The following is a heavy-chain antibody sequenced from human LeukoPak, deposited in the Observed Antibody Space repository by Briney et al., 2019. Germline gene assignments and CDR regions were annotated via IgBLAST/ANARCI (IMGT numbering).Heavy chain of an antibody. D-gene: IGHD3-10*01. CDR2: ISWNSGSI. V-gene: IGHV3-9*01. J-gene: IGHJ4*02. CDR3: AKGRFGELSASLVY. Sequence: GGSLRLSCAASGFTFDDYAMHWVRQAPGKGLEWVSGISWNSGSIGYADSVKGRFTISRDNAKNSLYLQMNSLRAEDTALYYCAKGRFGELSASLVYWGQGTLVTVSS. CDR1: GFTFDDYA.